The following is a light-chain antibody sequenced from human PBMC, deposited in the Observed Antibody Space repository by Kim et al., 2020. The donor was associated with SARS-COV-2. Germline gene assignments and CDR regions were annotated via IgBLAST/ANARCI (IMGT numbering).Light chain of an antibody. J-gene: IGKJ1*01. CDR2: NAS. CDR1: QSVSSK. V-gene: IGKV3-15*01. Sequence: PGERATLTCRASQSVSSKLAWYQQKPGQGPRLLIYNASTRATGIPAGFSGSGSGTEFTLTISRLQSEDFAVYYCHHYYNWPRTFGQGTKVDIK. CDR3: HHYYNWPRT.